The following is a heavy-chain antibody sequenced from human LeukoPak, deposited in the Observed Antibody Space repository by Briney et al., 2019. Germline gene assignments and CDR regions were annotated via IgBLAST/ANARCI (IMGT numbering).Heavy chain of an antibody. J-gene: IGHJ5*02. D-gene: IGHD2-21*02. CDR1: GYSFTAFY. Sequence: ASVKVSCKTSGYSFTAFYIHWVRQAPGQGLEWMGWIHPRRGDTNYAQNLQARVTMTRDTSISTVFLDLSSLRSDDTAVYYCALVTSGNWWFDPWGQGTLVTVSS. CDR3: ALVTSGNWWFDP. CDR2: IHPRRGDT. V-gene: IGHV1-2*02.